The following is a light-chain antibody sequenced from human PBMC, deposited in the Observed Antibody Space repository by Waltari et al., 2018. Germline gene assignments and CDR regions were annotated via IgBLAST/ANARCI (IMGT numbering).Light chain of an antibody. J-gene: IGKJ4*01. CDR1: QSVSSN. Sequence: EVVMTQSPATLSVSPGERATISCRASQSVSSNLAWYQQKPGQAPRLLIYGASTRATGIPARFSGRGSGTEFTLTISSLQSEDFAVYYCQQYNNWPPLTFGGETKVEIK. CDR2: GAS. V-gene: IGKV3-15*01. CDR3: QQYNNWPPLT.